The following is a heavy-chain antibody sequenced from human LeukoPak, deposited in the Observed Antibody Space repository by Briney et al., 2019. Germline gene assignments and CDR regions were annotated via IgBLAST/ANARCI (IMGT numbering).Heavy chain of an antibody. J-gene: IGHJ4*02. CDR3: AKDYGYSSSWYDY. D-gene: IGHD6-13*01. Sequence: QPGRSLRLSCEASGFTFDDYGMHWVRQAPGKGLEWVSTISWNSASVGYVDSVKGRFTISRDNAKKTLYLLMNSLRPEDTALYYCAKDYGYSSSWYDYWGQGTLVTVSS. CDR2: ISWNSASV. V-gene: IGHV3-9*01. CDR1: GFTFDDYG.